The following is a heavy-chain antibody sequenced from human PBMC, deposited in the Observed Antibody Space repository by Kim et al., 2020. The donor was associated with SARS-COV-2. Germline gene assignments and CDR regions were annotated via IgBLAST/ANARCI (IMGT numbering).Heavy chain of an antibody. CDR3: AKGSPMGY. Sequence: GGSLRLSCAASGFTISSTYMNWVRQAPGKGLEWVSVIYSGGSTYYADSVKGRFTISRDNSKNTLYLQMNSLRAADTAVYYCAKGSPMGYWGEGTLVTVSS. D-gene: IGHD1-26*01. V-gene: IGHV3-53*01. CDR2: IYSGGST. CDR1: GFTISSTY. J-gene: IGHJ4*02.